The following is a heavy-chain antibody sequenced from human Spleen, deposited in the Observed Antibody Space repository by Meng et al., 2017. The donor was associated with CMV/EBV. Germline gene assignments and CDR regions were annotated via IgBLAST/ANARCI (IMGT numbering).Heavy chain of an antibody. Sequence: SETLSLTCSVSGYYISDGYYWSWIRQPPGKGLEWIGEINHSGSTNYNPSLKSRVTISVDTSKNQFSLKLSSVTAADTAVYYCAREGRPGYSYGYDYWGQGTLVTVSS. CDR1: GYYISDGYY. D-gene: IGHD5-18*01. V-gene: IGHV4-34*01. CDR3: AREGRPGYSYGYDY. CDR2: INHSGST. J-gene: IGHJ4*02.